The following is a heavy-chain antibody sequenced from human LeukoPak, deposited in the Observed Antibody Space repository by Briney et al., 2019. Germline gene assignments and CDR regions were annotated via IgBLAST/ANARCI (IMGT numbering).Heavy chain of an antibody. V-gene: IGHV3-7*01. CDR3: ARGGMVRRVMGAFDI. J-gene: IGHJ3*02. CDR2: IKQGGSEK. D-gene: IGHD3-10*01. Sequence: PGGSLRLSCAASGFTFSNYWMSWVRQAPGKGLEWVANIKQGGSEKYYVDSVKGRFTVSRDNAKNSLYLQMNSLRAEDTAVFYCARGGMVRRVMGAFDIWGQGTLVTVSS. CDR1: GFTFSNYW.